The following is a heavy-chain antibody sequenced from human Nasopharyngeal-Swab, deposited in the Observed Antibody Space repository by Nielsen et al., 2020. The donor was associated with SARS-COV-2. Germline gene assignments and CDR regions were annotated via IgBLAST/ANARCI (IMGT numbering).Heavy chain of an antibody. CDR3: ARDPSYDSSGFRV. D-gene: IGHD3-22*01. V-gene: IGHV3-33*01. CDR2: IWYDGSNK. Sequence: VRQAPGKGLEWVAVIWYDGSNKYYADSVKGRFTISRDNSKNTLYLQMNSLRAEDTAVYYCARDPSYDSSGFRVWGQGTMVTASS. J-gene: IGHJ3*01.